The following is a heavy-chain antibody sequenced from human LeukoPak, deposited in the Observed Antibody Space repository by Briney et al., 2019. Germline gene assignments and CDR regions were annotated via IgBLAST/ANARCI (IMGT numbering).Heavy chain of an antibody. CDR1: GFTFSSYS. D-gene: IGHD2/OR15-2a*01. CDR3: VSFYETY. CDR2: INSDGSWT. Sequence: PGGSLRLSCAASGFTFSSYSMIWVRQAPGKGLVWVSHINSDGSWTSYADSVKGRFTISKDNAKNTVYLQMNNLRAEDTAVYYCVSFYETYWGRGTLVTVPS. J-gene: IGHJ4*02. V-gene: IGHV3-74*01.